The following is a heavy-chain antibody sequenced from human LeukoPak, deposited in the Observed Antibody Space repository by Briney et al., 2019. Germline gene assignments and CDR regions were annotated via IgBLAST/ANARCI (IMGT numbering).Heavy chain of an antibody. D-gene: IGHD3-10*01. CDR3: AREGMVRGAYLDY. V-gene: IGHV3-30*03. CDR1: GFTFKNYD. CDR2: XSYDGSXK. Sequence: GGSLRLSCAASGFTFKNYDIXWVXXXPGKXXXXVAXXSYDGSXKYYADXVKGRFSISRDSSKNIVYLQMNSLRDDDTAVYYCAREGMVRGAYLDYWGQGTLVTVSS. J-gene: IGHJ4*02.